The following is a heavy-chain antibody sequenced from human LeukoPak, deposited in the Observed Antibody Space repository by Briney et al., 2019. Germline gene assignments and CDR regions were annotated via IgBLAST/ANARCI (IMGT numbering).Heavy chain of an antibody. CDR1: GYTFTGYY. D-gene: IGHD3-10*01. CDR3: PRALVPYGAREYHFDY. CDR2: INPNSGGT. Sequence: ASVKVSCKASGYTFTGYYMHWVRQAPGQGLEWMGWINPNSGGTNYAQKFQGRVTMTRDTSISTAYMELSRLRSDDTAVYYCPRALVPYGAREYHFDYWGQGTLVTVSS. V-gene: IGHV1-2*02. J-gene: IGHJ4*02.